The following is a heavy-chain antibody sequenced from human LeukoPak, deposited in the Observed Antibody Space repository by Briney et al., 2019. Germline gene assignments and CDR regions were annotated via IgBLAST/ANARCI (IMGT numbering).Heavy chain of an antibody. D-gene: IGHD4-23*01. CDR2: ICSSGSTI. CDR1: VYTFSRYE. J-gene: IGHJ4*02. CDR3: ARGYDYGGNVNY. V-gene: IGHV3-48*03. Sequence: GGSLRLSCAASVYTFSRYEINGVRQATGRGLEWVSYICSSGSTIYYADSVKGRFTISRDNAKNSLYLQKNSLRAEDTAVYYCARGYDYGGNVNYWGQGTLVTVSS.